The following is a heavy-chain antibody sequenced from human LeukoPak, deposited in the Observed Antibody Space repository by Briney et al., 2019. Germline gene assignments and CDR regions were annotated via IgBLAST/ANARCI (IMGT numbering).Heavy chain of an antibody. J-gene: IGHJ5*02. V-gene: IGHV4-34*01. CDR2: INHSGST. Sequence: SETLPLTCAVYGGSFSGYYWSWNRQPPGKGLEWIGEINHSGSTNYNPSLKSRVTISVDTSKNQFSLKLSSVTAADTAVYYCARDSGTTGEVKFDPWGQGTLVTVSS. CDR1: GGSFSGYY. D-gene: IGHD3-10*01. CDR3: ARDSGTTGEVKFDP.